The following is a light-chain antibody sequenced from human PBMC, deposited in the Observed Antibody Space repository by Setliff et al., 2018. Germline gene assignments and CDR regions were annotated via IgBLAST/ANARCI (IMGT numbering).Light chain of an antibody. CDR2: GDT. CDR1: YSNIGSPFD. V-gene: IGLV1-40*01. CDR3: QSFDSGLRDYV. J-gene: IGLJ1*01. Sequence: QSVLTQPTSVSGAPGQRVTISCAGTYSNIGSPFDVHWYQQLPGSAPKLVVFGDTHRPSGVPDRFSGSKSGTSASLTITGLQPEDEADYYCQSFDSGLRDYVFGGGTKVTVL.